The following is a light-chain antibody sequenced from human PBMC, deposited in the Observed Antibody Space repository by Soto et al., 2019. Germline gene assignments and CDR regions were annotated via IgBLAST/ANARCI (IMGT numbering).Light chain of an antibody. J-gene: IGKJ2*01. V-gene: IGKV3-15*01. CDR3: QHFNSWPYT. CDR2: RAS. Sequence: EIVMTQSPATLSVSPGERATLSCRASQSVGDNLAWYQQKPGQAPRFLFSRASARATDIPARFSGSGSGTEFTLTISSLQSEDSAVYYCQHFNSWPYTFGQGTKVDIK. CDR1: QSVGDN.